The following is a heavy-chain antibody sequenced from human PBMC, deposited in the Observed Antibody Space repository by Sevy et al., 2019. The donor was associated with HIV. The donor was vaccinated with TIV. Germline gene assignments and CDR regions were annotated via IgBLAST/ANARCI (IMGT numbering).Heavy chain of an antibody. J-gene: IGHJ3*02. Sequence: GGSLRLSCVASGFTFSSYAMHWVRQAPGKGLEWVAVISYDGSNKYYADSVKGRFTISRDNSKNPQYLQMSSLRAEDTAVYYCAKAGYYDSSGYYYHDAFDSWGQGKMVTVSS. V-gene: IGHV3-30-3*01. D-gene: IGHD3-22*01. CDR1: GFTFSSYA. CDR2: ISYDGSNK. CDR3: AKAGYYDSSGYYYHDAFDS.